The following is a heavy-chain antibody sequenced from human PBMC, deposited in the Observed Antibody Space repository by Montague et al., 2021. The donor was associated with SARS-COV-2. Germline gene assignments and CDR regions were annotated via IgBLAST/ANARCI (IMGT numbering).Heavy chain of an antibody. J-gene: IGHJ4*02. D-gene: IGHD6-19*01. CDR3: ARIAMASTFDS. CDR2: IYYTGGT. CDR1: GGSISPYY. Sequence: SETLSLTCTVSGGSISPYYWNWIRQPPGKGLGWIGYIYYTGGTKYNPSLKSRVSMSVDTSKNQFSLRLTSVGAADTAVYYCARIAMASTFDSWGQGAMVTVSS. V-gene: IGHV4-59*13.